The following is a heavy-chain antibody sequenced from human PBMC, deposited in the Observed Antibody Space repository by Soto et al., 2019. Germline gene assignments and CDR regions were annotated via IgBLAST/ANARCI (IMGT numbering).Heavy chain of an antibody. Sequence: QVQLQESGPGLVKPSQTLSLTCTVSGGSISSGGYYWSWIRQHPGKGLEWIGYIYYSGSTYYNPSLKSRFTISVDTSKNQFSLKLSSVTAADTAVYYCAREFHVDYPPQSDWYFDLWGRGTLVTVSS. CDR3: AREFHVDYPPQSDWYFDL. D-gene: IGHD4-17*01. V-gene: IGHV4-31*03. CDR1: GGSISSGGYY. CDR2: IYYSGST. J-gene: IGHJ2*01.